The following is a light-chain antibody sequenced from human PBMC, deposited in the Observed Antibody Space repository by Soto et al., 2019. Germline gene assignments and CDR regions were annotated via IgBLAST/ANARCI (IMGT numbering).Light chain of an antibody. CDR2: DAS. CDR1: QTISNN. V-gene: IGKV3-11*01. CDR3: QQRSNWPPA. J-gene: IGKJ5*01. Sequence: IVLSQSPGTLSLSPGERVTLSCRTSQTISNNHLAWYQQKPGQAPRLLIYDASNRATGIPARFSGSGSGTDFTLTISSLEPEDFAVYYCQQRSNWPPAFGQGTRLEIK.